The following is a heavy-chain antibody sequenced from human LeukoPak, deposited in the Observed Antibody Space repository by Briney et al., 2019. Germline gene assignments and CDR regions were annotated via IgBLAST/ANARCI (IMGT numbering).Heavy chain of an antibody. D-gene: IGHD2-15*01. Sequence: PGGSLRLSCAASGFTFSSYAMSWVRQAPGKGLEWVSAISGSGGSTYYADSVKGRFTISRDNSKNTLYLQMNSLRAEDTAVYYCAKDMDWWVGSSVDQLDAFDIWGQGTMVTVSS. CDR2: ISGSGGST. J-gene: IGHJ3*02. V-gene: IGHV3-23*01. CDR1: GFTFSSYA. CDR3: AKDMDWWVGSSVDQLDAFDI.